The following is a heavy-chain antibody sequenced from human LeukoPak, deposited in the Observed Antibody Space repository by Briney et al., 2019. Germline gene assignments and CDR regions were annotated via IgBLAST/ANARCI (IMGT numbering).Heavy chain of an antibody. D-gene: IGHD1-1*01. V-gene: IGHV4-34*01. Sequence: SETLSLTCAVYGGPFRGYYWTLIRQTPGKGLEGIGEISHTGLTGSNPSLKSRVTIFVDSSKQQFSLRMTSVTAADTGVYYCARVPDITARPCDTWGPGTQVTVSS. CDR1: GGPFRGYY. CDR2: ISHTGLT. CDR3: ARVPDITARPCDT. J-gene: IGHJ5*02.